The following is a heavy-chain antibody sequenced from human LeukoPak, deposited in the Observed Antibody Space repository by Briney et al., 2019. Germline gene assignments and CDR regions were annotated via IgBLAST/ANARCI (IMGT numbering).Heavy chain of an antibody. V-gene: IGHV1-46*01. J-gene: IGHJ4*02. CDR2: INPSGGST. CDR1: GYTFTIYY. Sequence: GASVKVSCKASGYTFTIYYIHWVRQAPGQGLEWMGIINPSGGSTSYAQKFQGRVTMTEDTSTDTAYMELSSLRSEDTAVYYCATKPRTLRYFDWPPFYWGQGTLVTVSS. CDR3: ATKPRTLRYFDWPPFY. D-gene: IGHD3-9*01.